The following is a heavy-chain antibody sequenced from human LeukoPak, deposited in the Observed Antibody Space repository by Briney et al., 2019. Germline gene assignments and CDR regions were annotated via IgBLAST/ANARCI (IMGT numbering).Heavy chain of an antibody. CDR2: IYYSGST. CDR3: ARRRRGYYYYYYMDV. Sequence: SSETLSLTCTVSGGSISSYYWGWIRQPPGKGLEWIGSIYYSGSTYYNPSLKSRVTISVDMSKNQFSLKLSSVTAADTAVYYCARRRRGYYYYYYMDVWGKGTTVTVSS. CDR1: GGSISSYY. D-gene: IGHD3-10*01. V-gene: IGHV4-39*01. J-gene: IGHJ6*03.